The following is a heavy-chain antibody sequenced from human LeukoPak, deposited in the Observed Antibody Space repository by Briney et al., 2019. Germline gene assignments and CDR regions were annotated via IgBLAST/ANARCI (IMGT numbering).Heavy chain of an antibody. CDR2: IYYSGST. Sequence: SETLSLTCAVYGGSFSGYYWSWIRQPPGKGLEWIGYIYYSGSTNYNPSLKSRVTISVDTSKNQFSLKLSSVTAADTAVYYCARGTLSGWYYYFDYWGQGTLVTVSS. V-gene: IGHV4-59*01. CDR1: GGSFSGYY. CDR3: ARGTLSGWYYYFDY. J-gene: IGHJ4*02. D-gene: IGHD6-19*01.